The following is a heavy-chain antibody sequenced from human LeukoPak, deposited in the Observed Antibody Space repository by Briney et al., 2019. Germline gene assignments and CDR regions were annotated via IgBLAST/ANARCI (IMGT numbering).Heavy chain of an antibody. CDR1: GGSFSGYY. V-gene: IGHV4-34*01. D-gene: IGHD3-22*01. J-gene: IGHJ4*02. CDR2: ISHRGST. Sequence: SETLSLTCAVYGGSFSGYYWSWIRQPPGKGLEWIGEISHRGSTNYNPSLKSRVTISVDTSKNQFSLELNSVTAADTAVYYCATRGGNYYDSSGYFDYWARGTLVTVSS. CDR3: ATRGGNYYDSSGYFDY.